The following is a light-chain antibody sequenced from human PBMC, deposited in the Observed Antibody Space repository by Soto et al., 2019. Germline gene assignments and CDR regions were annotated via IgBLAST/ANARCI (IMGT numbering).Light chain of an antibody. Sequence: QSVLTQPPSASASLGASVTLTCTLSSGYSNYMVDWFQQRPGKGPRFVMRVGTGGIVGSKGDGIPDRFSVSGSGLNRYLTIKNIQEEDESDYHCGADHGSGSNFALVFGVGTKVTVL. J-gene: IGLJ3*02. CDR2: VGTGGIVG. CDR1: SGYSNYM. V-gene: IGLV9-49*01. CDR3: GADHGSGSNFALV.